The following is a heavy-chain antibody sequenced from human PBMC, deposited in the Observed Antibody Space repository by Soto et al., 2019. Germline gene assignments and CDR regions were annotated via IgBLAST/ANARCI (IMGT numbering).Heavy chain of an antibody. V-gene: IGHV3-23*01. CDR1: GFTFSSYS. CDR2: VGGGGDNI. Sequence: QLLESGGGLVQPGGSLRLSCAASGFTFSSYSMNWVRQAPGKGLQWVATVGGGGDNIFYADSVKGRFTIYRDDSQNMVCLQMNSLRPEDTAVYFCAKRDSGSGRSPPLINYWGQGTLVTVSS. D-gene: IGHD3-10*01. J-gene: IGHJ4*02. CDR3: AKRDSGSGRSPPLINY.